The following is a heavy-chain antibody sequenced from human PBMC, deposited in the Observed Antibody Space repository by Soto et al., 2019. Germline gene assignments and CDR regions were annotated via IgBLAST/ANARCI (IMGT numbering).Heavy chain of an antibody. Sequence: GGSLRLSCAASGFSFRDHSMNWVRQAPGKGLEWISYIRGTTTISYADSVKGRFTISRDNAENSLYLQMNSLRDEDTAVYYCARDLSWAFDHWGQGALVTVYS. CDR2: IRGTTTI. D-gene: IGHD6-13*01. J-gene: IGHJ4*02. V-gene: IGHV3-48*02. CDR1: GFSFRDHS. CDR3: ARDLSWAFDH.